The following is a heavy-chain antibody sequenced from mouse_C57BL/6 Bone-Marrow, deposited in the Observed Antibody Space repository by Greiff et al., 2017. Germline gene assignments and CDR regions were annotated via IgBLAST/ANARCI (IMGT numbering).Heavy chain of an antibody. D-gene: IGHD1-1*01. CDR1: GYTLPSYW. CDR2: ILPGNSDT. CDR3: TRSSYVPFAY. V-gene: IGHV1-5*01. Sequence: VQLQQSGTVLARPGASLRMSCKTSGYTLPSYWITWVKRRPGQGRDWIGAILPGNSDTSYNKKLKGKAKLTAVTSASTAYMELSSLTNEDSVVYYCTRSSYVPFAYWGQGTLVTVSA. J-gene: IGHJ3*01.